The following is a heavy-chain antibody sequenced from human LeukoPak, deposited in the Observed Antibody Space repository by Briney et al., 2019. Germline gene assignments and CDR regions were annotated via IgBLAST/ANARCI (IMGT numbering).Heavy chain of an antibody. Sequence: GESLKISCKGSGYSFTSYWIGWLRQMPGKGLEWMGMIYPGDSDTRYSPSFQGQVTISADKSIGTAYLQWSSLKASDTAVYYCARGTYDYDSSGLNRLNAFDIWGQGTMVTVSS. D-gene: IGHD3-22*01. J-gene: IGHJ3*02. CDR2: IYPGDSDT. CDR3: ARGTYDYDSSGLNRLNAFDI. V-gene: IGHV5-51*01. CDR1: GYSFTSYW.